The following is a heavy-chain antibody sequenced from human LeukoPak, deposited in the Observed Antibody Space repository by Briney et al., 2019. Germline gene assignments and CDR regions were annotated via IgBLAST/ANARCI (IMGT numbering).Heavy chain of an antibody. D-gene: IGHD5-18*01. CDR2: IYSGGST. V-gene: IGHV3-53*01. Sequence: QTGGSLRLSCAASGFTVSSNYMSWVRQAPGKGLEWVSVIYSGGSTYYADSVKGRFTISRDNSKTTLYLQMNSLRAEDTAVYYCARALDTAMVLWGQGTLVTVSS. J-gene: IGHJ4*02. CDR1: GFTVSSNY. CDR3: ARALDTAMVL.